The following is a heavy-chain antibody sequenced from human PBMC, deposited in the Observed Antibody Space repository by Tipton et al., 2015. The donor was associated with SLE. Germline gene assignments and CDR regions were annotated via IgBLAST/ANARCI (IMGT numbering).Heavy chain of an antibody. V-gene: IGHV4-34*01. D-gene: IGHD3-10*01. CDR1: GGSFSNYY. CDR3: ARITVGQPDY. CDR2: TNDSGNT. Sequence: TLSLTCAVYGGSFSNYYWSWIRQPPGKGLEWIGTTNDSGNTYYNPSLKSRVTMSVGTSKNQFSLNLTSVTAADAAVYYCARITVGQPDYWGQGTLVTVSS. J-gene: IGHJ4*02.